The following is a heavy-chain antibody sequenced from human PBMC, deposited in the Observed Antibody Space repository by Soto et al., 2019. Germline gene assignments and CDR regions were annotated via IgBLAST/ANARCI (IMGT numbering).Heavy chain of an antibody. CDR3: ARGDCVGGTCYSLAGSFYYCMDV. V-gene: IGHV3-74*01. D-gene: IGHD2-15*01. J-gene: IGHJ6*03. Sequence: EVQLVESGGGLVQPGGSLRLSCAASGFTFSNYWMYWVRQAPGEGLVWVSRINSDGSVSSYADSVKGRLTISRDNVKNTLYLQMDSLRAEDTAVYYCARGDCVGGTCYSLAGSFYYCMDVWGKGTTVTVFS. CDR2: INSDGSVS. CDR1: GFTFSNYW.